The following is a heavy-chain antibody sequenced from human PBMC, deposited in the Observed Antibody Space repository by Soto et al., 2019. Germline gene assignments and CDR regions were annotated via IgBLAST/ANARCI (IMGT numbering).Heavy chain of an antibody. CDR1: GYSFTSYG. CDR2: ISGHNGNT. Sequence: ASVKVSCKASGYSFTSYGISWVRQAPGQGPEWMGWISGHNGNTNHPQSLQGRVTMTTDTSRNTAYMELRSLRSDDTAVYYCAPHRFIYYADTVYYYFDYCGQGPLVAVSS. V-gene: IGHV1-18*04. J-gene: IGHJ4*02. D-gene: IGHD3-9*01. CDR3: APHRFIYYADTVYYYFDY.